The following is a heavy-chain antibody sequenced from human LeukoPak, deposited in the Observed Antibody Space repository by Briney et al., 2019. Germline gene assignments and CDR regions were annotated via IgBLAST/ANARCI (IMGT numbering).Heavy chain of an antibody. Sequence: GGSLRPSCAASGFTFSNYWMSWVRQAPGKGLEWVANIKEDGSEKYYVDSVKGRFTISRDNARNSLYLQMNSLRAKDTAVYYCASGRQLGYWGQGTLVTVSS. CDR2: IKEDGSEK. V-gene: IGHV3-7*01. CDR1: GFTFSNYW. D-gene: IGHD6-13*01. J-gene: IGHJ4*02. CDR3: ASGRQLGY.